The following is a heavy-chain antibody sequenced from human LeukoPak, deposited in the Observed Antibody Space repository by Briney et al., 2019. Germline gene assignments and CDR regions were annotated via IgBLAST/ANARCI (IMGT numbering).Heavy chain of an antibody. CDR3: AREYCSGGSCYRRTDY. Sequence: PGGSLRLSCAASGFTLSDYYMSWIRQAPGKGLEWVSYISSSGSTIYYADSVKGRFTISRDNAKNSLYLQMNSLRAEDTAVYYCAREYCSGGSCYRRTDYWGQGTLVTVSS. D-gene: IGHD2-15*01. CDR1: GFTLSDYY. CDR2: ISSSGSTI. V-gene: IGHV3-11*01. J-gene: IGHJ4*02.